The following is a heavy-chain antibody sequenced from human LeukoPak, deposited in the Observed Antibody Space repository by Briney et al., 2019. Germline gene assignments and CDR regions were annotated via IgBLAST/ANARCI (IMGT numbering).Heavy chain of an antibody. J-gene: IGHJ5*02. V-gene: IGHV3-23*01. D-gene: IGHD2-2*01. Sequence: GGSLRLSCAASGFTFSSYAMSWVRQAPGKGLEWVSAISGSGGSTYYADSVKGRFTISRDNSKNTRYLQMNSLRAEDTAVYYCAKVPAAYNWFDPWGQGTLVTVSS. CDR2: ISGSGGST. CDR3: AKVPAAYNWFDP. CDR1: GFTFSSYA.